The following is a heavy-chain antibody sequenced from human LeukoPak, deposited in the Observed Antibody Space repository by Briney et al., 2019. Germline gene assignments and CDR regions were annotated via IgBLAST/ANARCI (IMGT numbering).Heavy chain of an antibody. V-gene: IGHV1-69*01. J-gene: IGHJ6*03. CDR3: ASHFFQRGYYYYMDV. Sequence: ASSVKFSCNASGGSFSGYAISWVRQAPRQGLEWMGGIITIFGTANYAQKFEGGVTITADESTSTSFYELSSMASDDAAADYCASHFFQRGYYYYMDVWDKGTTVPVS. CDR2: IITIFGTA. D-gene: IGHD2-2*01. CDR1: GGSFSGYA.